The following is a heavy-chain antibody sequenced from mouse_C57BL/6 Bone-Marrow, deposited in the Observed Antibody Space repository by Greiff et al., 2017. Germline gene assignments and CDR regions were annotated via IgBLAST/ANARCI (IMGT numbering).Heavy chain of an antibody. CDR1: GYTFTSYW. J-gene: IGHJ3*01. Sequence: QVQLQQPGAELVKPGASVKMSCKASGYTFTSYWITWVKQRPGQGLEWIGDIYPGSGSTNYNEKFKSKATLTVDTSSSTAYMQLSSLTSEDSAVYYCARKGPYYYGSSWFAYWGQGTLVTVSA. CDR3: ARKGPYYYGSSWFAY. CDR2: IYPGSGST. D-gene: IGHD1-1*01. V-gene: IGHV1-55*01.